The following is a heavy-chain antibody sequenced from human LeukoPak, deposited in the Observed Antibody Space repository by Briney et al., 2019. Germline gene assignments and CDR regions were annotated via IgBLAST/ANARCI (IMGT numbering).Heavy chain of an antibody. CDR1: GYTFTSYD. CDR2: TNPNSGYT. V-gene: IGHV1-8*03. D-gene: IGHD6-19*01. Sequence: GASVKVSCTASGYTFTSYDINWVRQATGQGLEWMGWTNPNSGYTGYAQKFQGRVTITRNTAISTAYMELSSLRSEDTAVYYCARVAGSIDYWGQGTLVTVSS. J-gene: IGHJ4*02. CDR3: ARVAGSIDY.